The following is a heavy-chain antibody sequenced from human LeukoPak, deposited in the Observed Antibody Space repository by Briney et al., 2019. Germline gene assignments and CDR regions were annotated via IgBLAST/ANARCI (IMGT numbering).Heavy chain of an antibody. V-gene: IGHV4-59*01. D-gene: IGHD3-22*01. CDR3: ARANYYDSSGYYAPFDY. J-gene: IGHJ4*02. Sequence: SETLSLTCTVSGGSISSYYWSWIRQPPGKGLEWIGYIYYSGSTNYNPSLKSRVTISVDTSKNQFSLKLSSVTAADTAVYYCARANYYDSSGYYAPFDYWGQGTLVTVSS. CDR2: IYYSGST. CDR1: GGSISSYY.